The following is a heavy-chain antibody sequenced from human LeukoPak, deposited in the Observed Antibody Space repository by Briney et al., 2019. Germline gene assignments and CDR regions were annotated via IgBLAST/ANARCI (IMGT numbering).Heavy chain of an antibody. CDR3: ARGDPIYDFWSGGDY. V-gene: IGHV3-48*01. CDR1: GFTFDCCG. J-gene: IGHJ4*02. D-gene: IGHD3-3*01. CDR2: ISSSSNVI. Sequence: GGSLTLSCAASGFTFDCCGMHWVRQAPGKGLEWVSYISSSSNVIYYTDSVKGRFTISRDNARNLLSLQMNSLRAEDTAVYYCARGDPIYDFWSGGDYWGQGSLVTVSS.